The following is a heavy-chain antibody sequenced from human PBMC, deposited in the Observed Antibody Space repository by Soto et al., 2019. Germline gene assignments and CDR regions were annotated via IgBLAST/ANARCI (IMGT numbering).Heavy chain of an antibody. CDR1: GYTFTSYD. V-gene: IGHV1-8*01. CDR3: ARAIVSSGWVPLDAFEF. CDR2: MNPNSGNT. D-gene: IGHD6-19*01. J-gene: IGHJ3*01. Sequence: ASVKVSCKASGYTFTSYDINWVRQATGQGLEWMGWMNPNSGNTGYAQKFQGRVTMTRNTSISTAYMELSSLRSEDTAVYYCARAIVSSGWVPLDAFEFWGQGTLVT.